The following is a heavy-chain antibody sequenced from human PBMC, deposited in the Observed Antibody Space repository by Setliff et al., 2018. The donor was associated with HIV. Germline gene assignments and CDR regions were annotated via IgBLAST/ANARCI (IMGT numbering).Heavy chain of an antibody. CDR2: IKKDGSGI. D-gene: IGHD1-26*01. V-gene: IGHV3-7*03. J-gene: IGHJ5*02. CDR3: ANLWEVGA. CDR1: GFSFTNSRFSFNNAW. Sequence: PGESLKISCAASGFSFTNSRFSFNNAWLSWVRQAPGKGLEWVATIKKDGSGIYYVDSVKGRFTISRDNARTSLYLEMSSLRVEDTAVYLCANLWEVGAWGQGTLVTVSS.